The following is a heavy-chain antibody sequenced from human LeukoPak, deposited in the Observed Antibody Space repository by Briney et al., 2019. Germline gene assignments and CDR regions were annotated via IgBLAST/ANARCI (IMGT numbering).Heavy chain of an antibody. J-gene: IGHJ4*02. CDR3: ARVVEMAADY. D-gene: IGHD5-24*01. CDR2: INHSGST. V-gene: IGHV4-34*01. CDR1: GGSFSGYY. Sequence: PSETLSLTCAVYGGSFSGYYWSWIRQPPGKGLEWIGEINHSGSTNYNPSLKSRVTISVDTSKNQFSLKLSSVTAADTAVYYCARVVEMAADYWGQGTLVTVSS.